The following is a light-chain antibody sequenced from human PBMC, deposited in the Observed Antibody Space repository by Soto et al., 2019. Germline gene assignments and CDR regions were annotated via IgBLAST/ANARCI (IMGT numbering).Light chain of an antibody. J-gene: IGKJ1*01. V-gene: IGKV3-20*01. Sequence: EIVLTQSPDTLSLSPGERATLSCRASQSVTSNYLAWYQQKPGQAPRLLIYGASSRAIGIPDRFSGSGSGTDFTLTISRLETEDFAVYYCQQYGGSPRTFGQGTKVEIK. CDR2: GAS. CDR3: QQYGGSPRT. CDR1: QSVTSNY.